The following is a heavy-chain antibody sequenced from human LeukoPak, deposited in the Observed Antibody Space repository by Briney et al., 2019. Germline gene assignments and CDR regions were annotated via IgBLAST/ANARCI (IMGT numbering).Heavy chain of an antibody. J-gene: IGHJ3*02. D-gene: IGHD5-12*01. V-gene: IGHV3-23*01. CDR3: AKDMVPRGCSGYGFISVAFDI. Sequence: GGSLRLSCAASGFTFSSYAMSWVRQAPGKGLEWVSAISGSGGSTYYADSVKGRFTISRDNSKNTLYLQMNSLRAEDTAVYYCAKDMVPRGCSGYGFISVAFDIWGQGTMVTVSS. CDR2: ISGSGGST. CDR1: GFTFSSYA.